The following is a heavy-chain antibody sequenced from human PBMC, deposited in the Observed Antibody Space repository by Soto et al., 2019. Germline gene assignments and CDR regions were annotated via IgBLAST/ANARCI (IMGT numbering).Heavy chain of an antibody. D-gene: IGHD6-19*01. CDR2: IFHDGNT. V-gene: IGHV4-4*02. CDR1: GASIGSGGW. Sequence: PSETLSLTCAVSGASIGSGGWWSWVRQPPGKGLEWIAEIFHDGNTNYSPSLKSRVTISVDKSQNQFSLNVYSVTAEDTAIYYCAKDREGVAGYNWFDPWGQGTLVTVSS. CDR3: AKDREGVAGYNWFDP. J-gene: IGHJ5*02.